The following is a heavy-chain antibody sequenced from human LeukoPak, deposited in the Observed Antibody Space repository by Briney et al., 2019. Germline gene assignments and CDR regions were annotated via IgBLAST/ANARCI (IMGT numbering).Heavy chain of an antibody. Sequence: GGSLRLSCTGTGFTFSGHSINWIRQAPGKGLEWVSYISGSSSTIYYADSVKGRFTISRDNGKNSLYLQMNSLRSEDTAVYFCAAESITIFGVVITWGQGTLVTVSS. V-gene: IGHV3-48*01. CDR3: AAESITIFGVVIT. D-gene: IGHD3-3*01. CDR1: GFTFSGHS. CDR2: ISGSSSTI. J-gene: IGHJ5*02.